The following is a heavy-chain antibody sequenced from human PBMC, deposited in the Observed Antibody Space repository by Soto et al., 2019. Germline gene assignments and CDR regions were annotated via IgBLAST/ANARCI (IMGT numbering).Heavy chain of an antibody. CDR1: GGTFSTYS. V-gene: IGHV1-69*06. Sequence: QGQLVQSGAEVKKPGSSVKVSCKTSGGTFSTYSIVWVRQAHGEGLEWMGGIIPIFGTANYAQKFQDRVTITADKSTNTAFMELSSLKSEDTAMYYCASSSGNNYGVGTNYYFDYWGQGTLVTVSS. D-gene: IGHD1-26*01. J-gene: IGHJ4*02. CDR3: ASSSGNNYGVGTNYYFDY. CDR2: IIPIFGTA.